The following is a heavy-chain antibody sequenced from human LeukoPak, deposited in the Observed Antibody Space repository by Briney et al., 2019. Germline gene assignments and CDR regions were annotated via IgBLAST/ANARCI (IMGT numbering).Heavy chain of an antibody. CDR2: IDPSGGST. V-gene: IGHV1-46*01. CDR3: ARDYLKVVVAGTAPSAGHMDY. Sequence: ASVKVSCKASGYTFTSYYMHWVRQAPGQGLEWMGIIDPSGGSTSYAQKFQGRVTMTRDTSSSTVYMELSSLRSEDMAVYYCARDYLKVVVAGTAPSAGHMDYWGQGTLVTVSS. CDR1: GYTFTSYY. J-gene: IGHJ4*02. D-gene: IGHD2-15*01.